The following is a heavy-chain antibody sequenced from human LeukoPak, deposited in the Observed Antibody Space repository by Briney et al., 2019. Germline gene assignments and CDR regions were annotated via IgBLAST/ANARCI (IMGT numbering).Heavy chain of an antibody. V-gene: IGHV3-64D*06. CDR2: IHHNGDIT. Sequence: LSGGSLRLSCSASGFTLFWHVMHWVRQAPGKSLEYVSFIHHNGDITSYADSVRGRFTVSRDNSKNTLFLDLTSLRTDDTAVYYCARDMSGTYSFDYWGQGTLVTVSS. CDR3: ARDMSGTYSFDY. CDR1: GFTLFWHV. J-gene: IGHJ4*02. D-gene: IGHD1-26*01.